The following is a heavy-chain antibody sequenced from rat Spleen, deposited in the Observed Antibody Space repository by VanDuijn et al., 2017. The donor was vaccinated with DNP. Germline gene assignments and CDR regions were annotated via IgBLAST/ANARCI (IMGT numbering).Heavy chain of an antibody. D-gene: IGHD4-3*01. V-gene: IGHV5S10*01. J-gene: IGHJ2*01. CDR2: IIYDGSRT. CDR1: GFTFSDYN. Sequence: EVQLVESGGGLVQPGRSLKLSCAASGFTFSDYNMAWVRQAPKKGLEWVATIIYDGSRTYYRDSVKGRFTISRDNAKSTLSLQMNSLRSEDMATYYCASWGIRAYYFDSWGQGVMVTVSS. CDR3: ASWGIRAYYFDS.